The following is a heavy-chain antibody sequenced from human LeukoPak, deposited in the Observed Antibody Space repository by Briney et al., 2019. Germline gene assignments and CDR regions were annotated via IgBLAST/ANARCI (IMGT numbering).Heavy chain of an antibody. CDR3: AGEWGLESSGYYYAY. CDR1: GGTFSRFT. V-gene: IGHV1-69*13. Sequence: SVKVSCKASGGTFSRFTISWVRQAPGQGFEWMGGITPIFGTANFAQKFQGRVSITADESTSTAFMELSSLRSEDTAVYYCAGEWGLESSGYYYAYWGQGTLVTVSS. J-gene: IGHJ4*02. CDR2: ITPIFGTA. D-gene: IGHD3-22*01.